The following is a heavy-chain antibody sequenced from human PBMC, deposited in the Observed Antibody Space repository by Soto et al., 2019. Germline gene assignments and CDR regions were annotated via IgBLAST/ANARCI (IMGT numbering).Heavy chain of an antibody. V-gene: IGHV1-69*02. CDR3: AGDCSSTSCYNG. J-gene: IGHJ4*02. Sequence: QVQLVQSGAEVKKPGSSVKVSCKASGGTFSSYTISWVRQAPGQGLEWMGRIIPILGIANYAQKFQGRVTITADKSTSKAYMELSSLRSEDTAVYYCAGDCSSTSCYNGWGQGTLVTVSS. CDR1: GGTFSSYT. CDR2: IIPILGIA. D-gene: IGHD2-2*02.